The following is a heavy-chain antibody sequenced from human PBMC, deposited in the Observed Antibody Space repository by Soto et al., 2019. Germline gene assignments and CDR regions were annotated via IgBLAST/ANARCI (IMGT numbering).Heavy chain of an antibody. CDR3: TRDIGGKGAY. CDR1: GFTFSSYW. CDR2: IDEYGNTI. Sequence: PGGSLRLSCADSGFTFSSYWMHWVRQVPGKGLLWVSRIDEYGNTINYADSVKGRFTISRDNARNTLYLEMNSLRAEDTALYYCTRDIGGKGAYWGPGTLVTVSS. J-gene: IGHJ4*02. D-gene: IGHD3-10*01. V-gene: IGHV3-74*01.